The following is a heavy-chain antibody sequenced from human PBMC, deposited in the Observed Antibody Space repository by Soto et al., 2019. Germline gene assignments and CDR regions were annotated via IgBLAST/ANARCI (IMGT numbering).Heavy chain of an antibody. D-gene: IGHD6-19*01. CDR1: GGSISSSSYY. V-gene: IGHV4-39*01. CDR2: IYYSGST. Sequence: QLQLQESGPGLVKPSETLSLTCTVSGGSISSSSYYWGWIRQPPGKGLEWIGSIYYSGSTYYNPSLKSRVTISVDTSKNQFSLKLSSVTAADTAVYYCARSPTGGWGYFDYWGQGTLVTVSS. CDR3: ARSPTGGWGYFDY. J-gene: IGHJ4*02.